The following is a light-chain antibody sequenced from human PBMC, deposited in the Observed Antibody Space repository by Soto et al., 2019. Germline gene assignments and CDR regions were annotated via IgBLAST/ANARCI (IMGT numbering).Light chain of an antibody. V-gene: IGLV2-14*01. J-gene: IGLJ2*01. CDR2: EVS. CDR3: SSYTSSSTEV. CDR1: SSDVGGYNY. Sequence: QSELTQPARVSGSPGKSITISCTGTSSDVGGYNYVSWYQQHPGKAPKLMIYEVSNRPSGVSNRFSGSKSGNTASLTISGLQAEDEADYYCSSYTSSSTEVFGGGTQLTV.